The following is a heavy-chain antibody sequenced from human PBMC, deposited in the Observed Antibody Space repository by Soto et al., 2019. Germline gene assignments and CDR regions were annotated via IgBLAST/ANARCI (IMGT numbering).Heavy chain of an antibody. CDR3: ARDRSIAAAGTFFYYYYGMDV. CDR2: INAGNGNT. CDR1: GYTFTSYA. V-gene: IGHV1-3*01. J-gene: IGHJ6*02. Sequence: ASVKVSCKASGYTFTSYAMHWVRQAPGQRLEWMGWINAGNGNTKYSQKLQGRVTITRDTSASTAYMELSSLRSEDTAVYYCARDRSIAAAGTFFYYYYGMDVWGQGTTVTVSS. D-gene: IGHD6-13*01.